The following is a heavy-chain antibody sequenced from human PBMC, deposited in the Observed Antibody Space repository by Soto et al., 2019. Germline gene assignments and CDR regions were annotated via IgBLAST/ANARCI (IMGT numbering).Heavy chain of an antibody. D-gene: IGHD3-22*01. CDR1: AFSLSTSVVG. V-gene: IGHV2-5*01. CDR3: EHSWGIPIITMIGPAQVPFGI. J-gene: IGHJ3*02. Sequence: RPTLVNPTQTLTLTCTVSAFSLSTSVVGVGWIRQPPGKALEWLALIYWNDDKRYSPSLKSRLTITKDTSKNQVGLTMTNMEPVDTSTYYGEHSWGIPIITMIGPAQVPFGIWGQRKRVPV. CDR2: IYWNDDK.